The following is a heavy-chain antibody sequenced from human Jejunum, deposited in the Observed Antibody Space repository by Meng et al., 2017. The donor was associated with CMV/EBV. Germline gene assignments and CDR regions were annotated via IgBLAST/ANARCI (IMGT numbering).Heavy chain of an antibody. CDR3: AREIIFGGSYADC. V-gene: IGHV4-34*01. J-gene: IGHJ4*02. Sequence: TCAVYGGSFSNYYWSWIRQPPGKGLEWIGEINHRGSTNYNPSLKSRVTISLDTSMNQFSLKLTSMTAADTSVYYCAREIIFGGSYADCWGQGTLVTVSS. CDR1: GGSFSNYY. D-gene: IGHD1-26*01. CDR2: INHRGST.